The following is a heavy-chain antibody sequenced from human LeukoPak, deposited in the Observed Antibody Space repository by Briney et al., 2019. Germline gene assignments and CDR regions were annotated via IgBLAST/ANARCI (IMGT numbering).Heavy chain of an antibody. CDR1: GGSIGSNNW. Sequence: PSETLSLTCAVSGGSIGSNNWWSWVRQPPEKGLEWIGEVHPDGNTKYNPSLKSRVAVSMDRTKNQVSLKMTSVTAADTAVYYCARAPLGVQDGYYFDYWGQGTLVTVSS. J-gene: IGHJ4*02. V-gene: IGHV4-4*02. CDR2: VHPDGNT. CDR3: ARAPLGVQDGYYFDY.